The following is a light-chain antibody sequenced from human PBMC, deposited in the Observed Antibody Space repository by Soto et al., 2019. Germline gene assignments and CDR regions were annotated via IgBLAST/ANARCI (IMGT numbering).Light chain of an antibody. CDR2: WAS. Sequence: DIVMTQSPDSLAVSLGERATINCKSDPAVFYDSNSKNYLAWYQQKPGQPPRLLIYWASTRESGVPYRFSGSGSVTHFTLSINSLHAEDLSVYYCQQYYTIPHTYGQGAKLEIK. J-gene: IGKJ2*01. CDR1: PAVFYDSNSKNY. V-gene: IGKV4-1*01. CDR3: QQYYTIPHT.